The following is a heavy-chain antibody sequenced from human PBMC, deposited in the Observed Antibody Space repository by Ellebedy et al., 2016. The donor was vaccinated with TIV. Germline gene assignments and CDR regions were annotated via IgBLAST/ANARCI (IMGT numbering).Heavy chain of an antibody. J-gene: IGHJ4*02. V-gene: IGHV1-24*01. Sequence: AASVKVSCNVSGYRLTELTRHWLRQAPGKGLEWLGGFVPANRKTTYAPTFQGRLTMTDDTSTDTAYLELRSLTSHDTAIYYCATSRALFSSGYYAYFDFWGQGTLVSVSS. CDR2: FVPANRKT. CDR1: GYRLTELT. CDR3: ATSRALFSSGYYAYFDF. D-gene: IGHD3-22*01.